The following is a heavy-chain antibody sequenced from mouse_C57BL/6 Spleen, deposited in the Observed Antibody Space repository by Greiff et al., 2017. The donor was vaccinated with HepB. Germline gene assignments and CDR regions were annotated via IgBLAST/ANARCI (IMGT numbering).Heavy chain of an antibody. D-gene: IGHD1-1*01. J-gene: IGHJ2*01. V-gene: IGHV8-8*01. CDR1: GFSLSTFGMG. CDR2: IWWDDDK. CDR3: SRIVITTVVGFDY. Sequence: QVTLKVSGPGILQPSQTLGLTCSFSGFSLSTFGMGVGWIRQPSGQGLEWLAHIWWDDDKYYNPALKSRLTSSKDTSKNRLFLKIPNIDTADTATYYYSRIVITTVVGFDYWGQGTTLTVSS.